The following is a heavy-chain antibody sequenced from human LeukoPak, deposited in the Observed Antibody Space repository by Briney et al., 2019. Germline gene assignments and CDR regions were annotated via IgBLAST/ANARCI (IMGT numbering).Heavy chain of an antibody. D-gene: IGHD6-19*01. CDR2: IYSSGST. Sequence: SETLSLTCTVSGGSISSYYWSWIRQPAGKGLEWIGRIYSSGSTNHNPSLKSRVTMSVDTSKNQFSLKLSSVTAADTAVYYCAREAVAGDFDYWGQGTLVTVSS. CDR3: AREAVAGDFDY. V-gene: IGHV4-4*07. CDR1: GGSISSYY. J-gene: IGHJ4*02.